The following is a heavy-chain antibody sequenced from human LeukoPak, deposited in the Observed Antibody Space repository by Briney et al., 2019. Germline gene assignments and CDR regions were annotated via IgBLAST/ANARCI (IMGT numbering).Heavy chain of an antibody. CDR2: IIPILGIA. V-gene: IGHV1-69*04. D-gene: IGHD5-18*01. Sequence: SVKVSCKASGGTFSSYAISWVRQAPGQGLEWMGRIIPILGIANYAQKFQGRVTITADKSTSTAYMELSSLRSEDTAVYYCAREREVDTAMVTALDYWGQGTLVTVSS. CDR1: GGTFSSYA. CDR3: AREREVDTAMVTALDY. J-gene: IGHJ4*02.